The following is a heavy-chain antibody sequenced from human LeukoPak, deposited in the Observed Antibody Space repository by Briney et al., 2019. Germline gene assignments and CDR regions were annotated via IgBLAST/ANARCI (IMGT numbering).Heavy chain of an antibody. J-gene: IGHJ3*01. CDR1: GGSISSGDYF. Sequence: SQTLSLTCTVSGGSISSGDYFWSWIRQPPGKGLEWIGYIYYSGSAYYNPSLRSRVTISVDTSKNQFSLRLSPVTAADTAVYYCARDPHYHDRSGSFVWGQGTMVTVSS. CDR3: ARDPHYHDRSGSFV. V-gene: IGHV4-30-4*08. CDR2: IYYSGSA. D-gene: IGHD3-22*01.